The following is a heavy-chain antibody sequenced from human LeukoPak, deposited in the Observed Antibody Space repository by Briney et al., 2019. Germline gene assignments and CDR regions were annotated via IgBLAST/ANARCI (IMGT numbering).Heavy chain of an antibody. CDR2: IYTSGST. V-gene: IGHV4-4*07. J-gene: IGHJ1*01. D-gene: IGHD2-2*01. CDR1: GGSISSYY. CDR3: ARAGYCSSTSCYLSYFQH. Sequence: PSETLSLTCSISGGSISSYYWSWIRQPAGKGLEWIGRIYTSGSTNYNPSLKSRVTMSVDTSKNQFSLKLSSVTAADTAVYYCARAGYCSSTSCYLSYFQHWGQGTLVTVSS.